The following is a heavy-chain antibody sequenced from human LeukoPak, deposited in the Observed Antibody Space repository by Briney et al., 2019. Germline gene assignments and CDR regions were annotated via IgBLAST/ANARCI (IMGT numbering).Heavy chain of an antibody. Sequence: SETLSLTCTVSGGSINTYYWSWIRQPAGKGLEWIGRIYSSGTTHYNPSLKSRVTMSVDTSKNQFSLKLSSVTAADTAVYYCASSYSYGILKYDYWGQGTLVTVSS. CDR3: ASSYSYGILKYDY. CDR2: IYSSGTT. CDR1: GGSINTYY. V-gene: IGHV4-4*07. D-gene: IGHD5-18*01. J-gene: IGHJ4*02.